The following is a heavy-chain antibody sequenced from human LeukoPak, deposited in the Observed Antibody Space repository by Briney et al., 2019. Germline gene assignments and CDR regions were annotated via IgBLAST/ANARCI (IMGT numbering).Heavy chain of an antibody. CDR1: GFTFSRYW. Sequence: PGGSLRLSCTTSGFTFSRYWMSWVRQAPGKGPEWVANIKEDGTEKYYVDSVKGRFTISRDNVKNSLYLQMNNLRDDDTAVHYCAREAPAHDFWGQGTLVTVSS. D-gene: IGHD2-2*01. CDR3: AREAPAHDF. J-gene: IGHJ4*02. V-gene: IGHV3-7*01. CDR2: IKEDGTEK.